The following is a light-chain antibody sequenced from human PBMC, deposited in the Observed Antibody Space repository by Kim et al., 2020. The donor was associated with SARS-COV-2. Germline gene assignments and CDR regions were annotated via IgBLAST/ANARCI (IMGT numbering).Light chain of an antibody. Sequence: QSITISSTGTSSDVGGYNYVSWYQQHPGKAPKLMIYDVTKRPSGVSNRFSGSKSGNTASLTISGLQAEDEADYYCSSYTSSSPLYVFGTGTKVTVL. CDR2: DVT. CDR1: SSDVGGYNY. J-gene: IGLJ1*01. V-gene: IGLV2-14*04. CDR3: SSYTSSSPLYV.